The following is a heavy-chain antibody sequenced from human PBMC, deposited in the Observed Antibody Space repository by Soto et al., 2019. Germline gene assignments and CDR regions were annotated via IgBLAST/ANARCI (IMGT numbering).Heavy chain of an antibody. CDR2: IYSSGTT. Sequence: SETLSLTCVVSGGSISSYYWSWLRQSAGKGLEWIGRIYSSGTTNYNPSLKSRVTMAGDTSKNQFSLKLTSVNAADTAVYYCGRAPGSYNSFDLWGQGRLVTVSS. V-gene: IGHV4-4*07. D-gene: IGHD3-10*01. J-gene: IGHJ5*02. CDR3: GRAPGSYNSFDL. CDR1: GGSISSYY.